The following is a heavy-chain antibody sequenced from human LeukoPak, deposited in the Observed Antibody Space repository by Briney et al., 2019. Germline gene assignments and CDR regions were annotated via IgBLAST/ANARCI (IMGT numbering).Heavy chain of an antibody. CDR2: IYTSGST. V-gene: IGHV4-61*02. CDR1: GGSISSSYY. Sequence: SETLSLTCAVSGGSISSSYYWSWIRQPAGKGLEWIGRIYTSGSTNYNPSLKSRVTISVDTSKNQFSLKLSSVTAADTAVYYCARVPVVVVPAAKGGHYYYYYMDVWGKGTTVTVSS. CDR3: ARVPVVVVPAAKGGHYYYYYMDV. J-gene: IGHJ6*03. D-gene: IGHD2-2*01.